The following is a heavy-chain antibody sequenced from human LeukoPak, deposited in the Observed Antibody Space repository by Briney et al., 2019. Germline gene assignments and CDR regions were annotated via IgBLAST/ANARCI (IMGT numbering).Heavy chain of an antibody. Sequence: VASVKVSCKATGYTLTNYGVTWVRQAPGQGLERVGWISAYNGKTNYAPKFEGRVTLTTDTSTTKAYMELRGLRTDDTAVYYCARERFRGAYCSSTTCSPEGFSDYWGQGTLVTVSS. CDR2: ISAYNGKT. J-gene: IGHJ4*02. D-gene: IGHD2-2*01. CDR1: GYTLTNYG. V-gene: IGHV1-18*01. CDR3: ARERFRGAYCSSTTCSPEGFSDY.